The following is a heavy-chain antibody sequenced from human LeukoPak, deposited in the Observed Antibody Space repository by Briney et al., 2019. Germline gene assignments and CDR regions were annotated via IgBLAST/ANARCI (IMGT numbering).Heavy chain of an antibody. CDR1: GFSFSSYS. J-gene: IGHJ4*02. CDR2: ISSSRTYV. Sequence: GGSLRLSCAASGFSFSSYSMNWVRQAPGKGLEWASCISSSRTYVYYADSVKGRFTISRDNAKNSLYLEMTSLRAEDTAVYYCASGSPAGDYWGQGTLVTVSS. V-gene: IGHV3-21*01. CDR3: ASGSPAGDY. D-gene: IGHD1-26*01.